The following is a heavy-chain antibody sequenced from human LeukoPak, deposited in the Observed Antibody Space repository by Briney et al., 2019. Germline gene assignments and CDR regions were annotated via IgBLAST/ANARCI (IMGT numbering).Heavy chain of an antibody. CDR3: AKGVGTSYHYHMDV. CDR1: GFTIDEYA. V-gene: IGHV3-9*03. Sequence: GGSLRLSCAASGFTIDEYAMHWVRQPPGKGLEWVSGISWNSYDIGYADSMKGRFTISRDNAKNSLYLQMNSLRGEDMALYYCAKGVGTSYHYHMDVWGKGTTVIVSS. J-gene: IGHJ6*03. CDR2: ISWNSYDI. D-gene: IGHD1-26*01.